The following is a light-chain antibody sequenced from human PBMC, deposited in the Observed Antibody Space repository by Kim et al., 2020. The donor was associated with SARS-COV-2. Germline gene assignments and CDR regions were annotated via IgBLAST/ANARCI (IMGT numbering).Light chain of an antibody. CDR2: AAS. J-gene: IGKJ1*01. CDR3: QQCNTTPPT. CDR1: HSVNKF. Sequence: ASGGDIVTITCRASHSVNKFIDLYQQTPGEAPKLLMSAASSLESEVPSMFSGSGSGTDFTLTISGLHPDDFATYYCQQCNTTPPTFGQGTKVDIK. V-gene: IGKV1-39*01.